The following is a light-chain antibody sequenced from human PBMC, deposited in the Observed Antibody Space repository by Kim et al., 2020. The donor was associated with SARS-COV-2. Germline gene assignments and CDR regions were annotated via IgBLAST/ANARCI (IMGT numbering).Light chain of an antibody. J-gene: IGKJ2*01. V-gene: IGKV3-15*01. Sequence: EIVMTQSPATPSVSPGERATLSCRASESINTYLAWYQQKPGQAPRLLMYDASTRATGIPARFSGSGSWTEFTLTISSLQSEDFAVYYCQQYNDWPPGDTFGQGTKL. CDR3: QQYNDWPPGDT. CDR1: ESINTY. CDR2: DAS.